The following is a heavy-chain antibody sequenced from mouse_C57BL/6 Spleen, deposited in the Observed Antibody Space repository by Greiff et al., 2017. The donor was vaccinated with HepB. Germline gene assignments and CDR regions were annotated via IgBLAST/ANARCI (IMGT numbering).Heavy chain of an antibody. CDR1: GFTFSDYG. V-gene: IGHV5-17*01. Sequence: EVMLVESGGGLVKPGGSLKLSCAASGFTFSDYGMHWVRQAPEKGLEWVAYISSGSSTIYYADTVKGRFTISRDNAKNTLFLQMTSLRSEDTAMYYCAFTTVVSYFDVWGTGTTVTVSS. CDR3: AFTTVVSYFDV. CDR2: ISSGSSTI. D-gene: IGHD1-1*01. J-gene: IGHJ1*03.